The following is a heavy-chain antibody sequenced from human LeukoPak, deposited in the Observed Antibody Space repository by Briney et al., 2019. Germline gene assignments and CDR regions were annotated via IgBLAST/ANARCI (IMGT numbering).Heavy chain of an antibody. CDR2: VFYSGCT. J-gene: IGHJ4*02. CDR1: GASIRDYF. Sequence: SEPLSLTCTISGASIRDYFWSWIRQPPGKALECIGYVFYSGCTTYNPSLNSPVALSIDTSRSQFSLGLSAVSAADTAVYYCASFSGSYFFDYWGPGTLVSVFS. CDR3: ASFSGSYFFDY. D-gene: IGHD1-26*01. V-gene: IGHV4-59*01.